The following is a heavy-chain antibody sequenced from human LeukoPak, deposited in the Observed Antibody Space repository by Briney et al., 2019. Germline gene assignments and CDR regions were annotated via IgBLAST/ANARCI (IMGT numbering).Heavy chain of an antibody. V-gene: IGHV1-18*01. CDR2: ITPYNGNT. D-gene: IGHD4-23*01. Sequence: SVKVSCKASGYTFIGYSISWVRQAPGHGLEWMGWITPYNGNTNYVQNFQGRVTMTTDTSTSTAYMELRSLRSDDTAVYYCAREYGGNPGLFGYWGQGTLVTVSA. CDR3: AREYGGNPGLFGY. CDR1: GYTFIGYS. J-gene: IGHJ4*02.